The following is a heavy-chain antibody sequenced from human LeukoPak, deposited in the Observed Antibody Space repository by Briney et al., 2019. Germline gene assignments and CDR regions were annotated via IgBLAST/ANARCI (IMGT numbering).Heavy chain of an antibody. CDR2: ISGSGGST. J-gene: IGHJ4*02. V-gene: IGHV3-23*01. CDR3: AKDIAQGYTFGSIEQDY. Sequence: GGSLRLSCAASGFTFSSYAMSWVRQAPGKGLEWVSAISGSGGSTYYADSVKGRVTISRDNSKDTLSLQMNSLRAEDTAVYYCAKDIAQGYTFGSIEQDYWGQGTLVTVSS. CDR1: GFTFSSYA. D-gene: IGHD5-18*01.